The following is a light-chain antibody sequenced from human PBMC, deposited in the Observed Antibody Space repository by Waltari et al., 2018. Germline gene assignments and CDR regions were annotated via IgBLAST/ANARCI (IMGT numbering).Light chain of an antibody. V-gene: IGLV3-27*01. Sequence: SYELTQPSSVSVSPGQTAKILCSGDILAKKYARWFQQKPGQAPLLLIYEDSERPSEIPGRFSGSSSGTTVTLTITGAHVDDEADYDCFSAADNNWVFGGGTKLTVL. J-gene: IGLJ3*02. CDR1: ILAKKY. CDR3: FSAADNNWV. CDR2: EDS.